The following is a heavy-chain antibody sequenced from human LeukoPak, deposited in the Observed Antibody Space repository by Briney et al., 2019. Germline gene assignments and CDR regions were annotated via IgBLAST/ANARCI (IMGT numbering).Heavy chain of an antibody. J-gene: IGHJ4*02. CDR3: ARRSGVLDSRDSRYYFDH. V-gene: IGHV4-59*11. CDR2: IYYSGST. D-gene: IGHD3-22*01. CDR1: GGSISSHY. Sequence: SETLSLTCIVSGGSISSHYWSWIRQTPGKGLEYIGYIYYSGSTDYNPSLKSRVTISLDTSKNQFSLHLSSVTAADTAVYYCARRSGVLDSRDSRYYFDHWGQGTLVTVSS.